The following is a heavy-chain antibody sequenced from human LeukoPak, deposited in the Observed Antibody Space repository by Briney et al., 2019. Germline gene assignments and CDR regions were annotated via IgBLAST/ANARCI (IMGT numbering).Heavy chain of an antibody. V-gene: IGHV1-2*02. Sequence: ASVKVSCKASGYTFTGYYMHWVRQAPGQGLEWMGWINPNSGGTNYAQKFQGRVTMTRDTSISTAYMELSRLRSDDTALYYCARMGISARGTNFHHWGQGTLVTVSS. J-gene: IGHJ1*01. D-gene: IGHD6-13*01. CDR3: ARMGISARGTNFHH. CDR2: INPNSGGT. CDR1: GYTFTGYY.